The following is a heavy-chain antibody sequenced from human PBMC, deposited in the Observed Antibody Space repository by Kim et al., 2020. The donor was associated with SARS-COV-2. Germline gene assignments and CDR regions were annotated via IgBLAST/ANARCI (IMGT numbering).Heavy chain of an antibody. J-gene: IGHJ4*02. Sequence: SETLSLTCTVSGGSISSSSYYWGWIRQPPGKGLEWIGSIYYSGSTYYNPSLKSRVTISVDTSKNQFSLKLSSVTAADTAVYYCARHEGPEWLSRFYWGQG. D-gene: IGHD3-3*01. CDR2: IYYSGST. CDR3: ARHEGPEWLSRFY. CDR1: GGSISSSSYY. V-gene: IGHV4-39*01.